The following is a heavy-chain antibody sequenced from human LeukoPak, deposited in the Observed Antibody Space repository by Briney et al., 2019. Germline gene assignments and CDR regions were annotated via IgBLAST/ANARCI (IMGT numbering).Heavy chain of an antibody. J-gene: IGHJ3*02. CDR1: GGTFSSSA. Sequence: GSSVKVSCKASGGTFSSSAISWVRQAPGQGLEWLGGIIPFFGTANYAQKFQGRVTITTDESTSTAYMELGSLISEDTAVYYCARGPGAAANSLAFDIWGQGTMVTVSS. CDR3: ARGPGAAANSLAFDI. D-gene: IGHD2-2*01. V-gene: IGHV1-69*05. CDR2: IIPFFGTA.